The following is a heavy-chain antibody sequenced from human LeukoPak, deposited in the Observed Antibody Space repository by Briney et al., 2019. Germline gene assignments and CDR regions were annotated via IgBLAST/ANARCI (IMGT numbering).Heavy chain of an antibody. CDR2: IKGDGRME. CDR3: ARVVTWFDP. J-gene: IGHJ5*02. V-gene: IGHV3-7*04. Sequence: AGGSLRLSCAASGFTFSSYSMNWVRQAPGKGLEGVAHIKGDGRMESYVDSVKGRFTISRDNARNSVYLQMNSLRGEDTAVYYCARVVTWFDPWGQGSLVIVSS. CDR1: GFTFSSYS.